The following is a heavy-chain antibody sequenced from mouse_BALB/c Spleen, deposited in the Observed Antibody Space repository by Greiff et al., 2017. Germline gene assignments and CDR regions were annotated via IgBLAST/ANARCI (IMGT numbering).Heavy chain of an antibody. CDR1: GFDFSRYW. D-gene: IGHD2-4*01. CDR3: ARRIYYDYDYYAMDY. V-gene: IGHV4-1*02. J-gene: IGHJ4*01. Sequence: EVQLQQSGGGLVQPGGSLKLSCAASGFDFSRYWMSWVRQAPGKGLEWIGEINPDSSTINYTPSLKDKFIISRDNAKNTLYLQMSKVRSEDTALYYCARRIYYDYDYYAMDYWGQGTSVTVSS. CDR2: INPDSSTI.